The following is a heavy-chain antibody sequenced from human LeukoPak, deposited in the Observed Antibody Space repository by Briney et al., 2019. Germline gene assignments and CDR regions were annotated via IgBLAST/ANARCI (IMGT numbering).Heavy chain of an antibody. D-gene: IGHD3-10*01. CDR2: VSASGGTT. CDR3: EARTMGRFYDY. CDR1: GFTFSTYA. J-gene: IGHJ4*02. Sequence: GGSLRLSCAASGFTFSTYAMSWVLQAPGLGLEWVSAVSASGGTTYYADSVKGRFTISRDNSKNTLSLQMNSLRAEDTAVYDCEARTMGRFYDYWGQGTLVTVSS. V-gene: IGHV3-23*01.